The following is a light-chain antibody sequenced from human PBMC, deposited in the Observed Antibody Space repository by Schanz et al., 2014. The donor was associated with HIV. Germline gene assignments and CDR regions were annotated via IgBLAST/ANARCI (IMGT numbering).Light chain of an antibody. V-gene: IGKV3-15*01. J-gene: IGKJ1*01. Sequence: EIVLTQSPVTLSLSPGERATLSCRASQTVSSRFIVWYQQEPGQPPRLLIYGASTRATGIPARFSGSGSGTDFTLTISSLQSEDVAVYYCQQYNSSPLTFGQGTKVEIK. CDR3: QQYNSSPLT. CDR1: QTVSSR. CDR2: GAS.